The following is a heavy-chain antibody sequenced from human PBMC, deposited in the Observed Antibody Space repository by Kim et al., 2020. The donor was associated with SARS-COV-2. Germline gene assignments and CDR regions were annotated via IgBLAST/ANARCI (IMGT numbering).Heavy chain of an antibody. CDR1: GGSISSSSYY. D-gene: IGHD3-22*01. CDR2: IYYSGST. J-gene: IGHJ4*02. V-gene: IGHV4-39*07. CDR3: AKSIRDYYDSSDYFDY. Sequence: SETLSLTCTVSGGSISSSSYYWGWIRQPPGKGLEWIGSIYYSGSTYYNPSLKSRVTISVDTSKNQFSLKLSSVTAADTAVYYCAKSIRDYYDSSDYFDYWGQGTLVTVSS.